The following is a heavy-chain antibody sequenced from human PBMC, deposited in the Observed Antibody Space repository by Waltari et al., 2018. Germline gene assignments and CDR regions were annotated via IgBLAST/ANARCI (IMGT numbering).Heavy chain of an antibody. V-gene: IGHV4-59*02. D-gene: IGHD6-13*01. CDR2: IYYSGST. CDR1: GGSVRSHY. CDR3: ARGARRWYYFDY. J-gene: IGHJ4*02. Sequence: QVQLQESGQGLVKPSETLSLTCTVSGGSVRSHYWSWIRQPPGKGLEWIGYIYYSGSTNYNPSLNSRVTISVDTSKNQFSLKLSSVTAADTAVYYCARGARRWYYFDYWGQGTLVTVSS.